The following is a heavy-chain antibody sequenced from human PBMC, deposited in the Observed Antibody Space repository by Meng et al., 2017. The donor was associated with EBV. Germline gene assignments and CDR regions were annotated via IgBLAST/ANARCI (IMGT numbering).Heavy chain of an antibody. CDR2: INAGNGNT. Sequence: HVQLEQSGAEVKKPGASVKVSCKASGYTFTSYAMHWVRQAPGQRLEWMGWINAGNGNTKYSQKFQGRVTITRDTSASTAYMELSSLRSEDTAVYYCARSGATIFGVVIPTYYFDYWGQGTLVTVSS. CDR3: ARSGATIFGVVIPTYYFDY. V-gene: IGHV1-3*01. D-gene: IGHD3-3*01. CDR1: GYTFTSYA. J-gene: IGHJ4*02.